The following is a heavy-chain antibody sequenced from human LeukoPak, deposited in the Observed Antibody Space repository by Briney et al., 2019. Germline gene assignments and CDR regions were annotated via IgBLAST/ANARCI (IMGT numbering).Heavy chain of an antibody. D-gene: IGHD1-26*01. CDR2: IKQDGSEK. Sequence: GGSLRLSCAASGFIFSNYWMSWVRQAPGKGLEWVANIKQDGSEKYYVDSVKGRFTISRDNAKNSLYLQMNSLRAEDTAVYYCARPAGEWEPPFDYWGQGTLVTVSS. J-gene: IGHJ4*02. V-gene: IGHV3-7*01. CDR3: ARPAGEWEPPFDY. CDR1: GFIFSNYW.